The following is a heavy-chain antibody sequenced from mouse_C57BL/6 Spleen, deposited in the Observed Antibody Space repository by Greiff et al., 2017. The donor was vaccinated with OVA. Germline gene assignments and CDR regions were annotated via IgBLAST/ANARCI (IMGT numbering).Heavy chain of an antibody. CDR2: IHPNSGGT. V-gene: IGHV1-64*01. D-gene: IGHD2-4*01. Sequence: QVHVKQPGAELVKPGASVKLSCKASGYTFTSYWMHWVKQRHGKGLEWIGMIHPNSGGTNYNEKFKSKATLTVNKSSSTASMQLSSLTSEDSAVYYCARYDYEVAYWGQGTLVTVSA. J-gene: IGHJ3*01. CDR1: GYTFTSYW. CDR3: ARYDYEVAY.